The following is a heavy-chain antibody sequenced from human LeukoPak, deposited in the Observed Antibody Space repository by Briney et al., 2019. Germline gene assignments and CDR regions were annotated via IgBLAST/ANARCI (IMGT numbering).Heavy chain of an antibody. CDR3: AKPGGYYYYDSSGRFDY. Sequence: GGSLRLSCAASGFTFSSYGMHWVRQAPGKGLEWVAVISYDGSNKYYADSVKGRFTISRDNSKNTLYLQMNSLRAEDTAVYYCAKPGGYYYYDSSGRFDYWGQGTLVTVSS. CDR1: GFTFSSYG. CDR2: ISYDGSNK. J-gene: IGHJ4*02. V-gene: IGHV3-30*18. D-gene: IGHD3-22*01.